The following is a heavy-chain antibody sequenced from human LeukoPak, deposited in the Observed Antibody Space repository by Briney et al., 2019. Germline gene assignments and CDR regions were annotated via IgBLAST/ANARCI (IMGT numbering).Heavy chain of an antibody. D-gene: IGHD3-10*01. CDR3: ARDGPITMVRGVMPRDDAFDI. J-gene: IGHJ3*02. Sequence: ASVKVSCKASGYTFTSYGISWVRQAPGQGLEWMGRIIPILGIANYAQKFQGRVTITADKSTSTAYMELSSLRSEDTAVYYCARDGPITMVRGVMPRDDAFDIWGQGTMVTVSS. V-gene: IGHV1-69*04. CDR2: IIPILGIA. CDR1: GYTFTSYG.